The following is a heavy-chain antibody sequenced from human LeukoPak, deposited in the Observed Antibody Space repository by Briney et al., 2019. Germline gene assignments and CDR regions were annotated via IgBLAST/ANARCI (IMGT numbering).Heavy chain of an antibody. CDR3: ARDRGPYVGIDNNWFDS. CDR1: GFTFKLSA. D-gene: IGHD3-10*02. Sequence: PGGSRTLSCLASGFTFKLSAMTWVRQAPGKGLEWVSAIDGFGDNTYYTDSVKGRFTISRDNSRKTLYLQMDSLRAEDTATYYCARDRGPYVGIDNNWFDSWGQGTLVIVSS. J-gene: IGHJ5*01. CDR2: IDGFGDNT. V-gene: IGHV3-23*01.